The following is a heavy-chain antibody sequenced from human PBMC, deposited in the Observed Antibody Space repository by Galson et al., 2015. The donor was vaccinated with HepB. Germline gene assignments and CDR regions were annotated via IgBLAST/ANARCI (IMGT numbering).Heavy chain of an antibody. Sequence: QVQLQESGPGLVKPSETLSLTCTVSGGSISSYYWSWIRQPPGKGLEWIGNIYSSGTTNHNPSLKSRVTISVDTSKNQFSLKLSSVTAADTAVYYCARRAGTYPYYFDYWGQGTLVTVSS. CDR3: ARRAGTYPYYFDY. J-gene: IGHJ4*02. CDR1: GGSISSYY. CDR2: IYSSGTT. V-gene: IGHV4-59*08. D-gene: IGHD1-26*01.